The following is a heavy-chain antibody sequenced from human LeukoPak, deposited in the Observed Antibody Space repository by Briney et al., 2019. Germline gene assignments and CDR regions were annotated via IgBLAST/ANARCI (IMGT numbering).Heavy chain of an antibody. CDR2: IFYSGST. Sequence: PSETLSLTCTVSGGSISSYYWSWIRQPPGKGLECIGHIFYSGSTNYTPSRRGRVTIALYTSKSQFSLKLSSVTAADTAVYDCARGVCTSSSCYAGDYGMDVWGQGTTVTVSS. CDR3: ARGVCTSSSCYAGDYGMDV. V-gene: IGHV4-59*12. D-gene: IGHD2-2*01. J-gene: IGHJ6*02. CDR1: GGSISSYY.